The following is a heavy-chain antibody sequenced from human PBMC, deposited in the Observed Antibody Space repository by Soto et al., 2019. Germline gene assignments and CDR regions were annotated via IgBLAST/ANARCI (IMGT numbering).Heavy chain of an antibody. CDR2: IITSDGRT. D-gene: IGHD4-17*01. J-gene: IGHJ4*02. CDR3: AKDYSTVTTDPLSVVLFDY. Sequence: EVQLLESGGGLVQPGGSLRLSCAASGFTFSSYAMSWVRQAPGKGLEWVSIITSDGRTYYADSVTGRFTISRDNSKNTVYLQMNNLRAEDTAVYYCAKDYSTVTTDPLSVVLFDYWGQGALVTVSS. CDR1: GFTFSSYA. V-gene: IGHV3-23*01.